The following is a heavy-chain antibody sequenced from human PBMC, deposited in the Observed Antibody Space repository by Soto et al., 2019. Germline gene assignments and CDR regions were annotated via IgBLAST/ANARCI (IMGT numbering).Heavy chain of an antibody. J-gene: IGHJ5*02. V-gene: IGHV1-2*02. Sequence: ASVKVSCKASGYTFIGYYMHWVRQAPGQGLEWMGWINPNSGATNYAQKFQGRVTMTGDTSSSTVYMELSRLRSDDTAVYYCARDFDLEYTTSSFWFGPWGQGTLVTVSS. D-gene: IGHD6-6*01. CDR1: GYTFIGYY. CDR2: INPNSGAT. CDR3: ARDFDLEYTTSSFWFGP.